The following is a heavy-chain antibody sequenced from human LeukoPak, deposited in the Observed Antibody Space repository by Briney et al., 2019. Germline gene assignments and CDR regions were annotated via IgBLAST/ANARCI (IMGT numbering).Heavy chain of an antibody. V-gene: IGHV4-39*01. CDR2: IYYSGST. J-gene: IGHJ4*02. CDR3: ARHYDYGGNSDWGY. CDR1: GGSISSSSYY. Sequence: PSETLSLTCTVSGGSISSSSYYWGWIRQSPGKGLEWIGSIYYSGSTYYNPSLKSRVTISVDTSKNQFSLKLSSVTAADTAVYYCARHYDYGGNSDWGYWGQGTLVTVSS. D-gene: IGHD4-23*01.